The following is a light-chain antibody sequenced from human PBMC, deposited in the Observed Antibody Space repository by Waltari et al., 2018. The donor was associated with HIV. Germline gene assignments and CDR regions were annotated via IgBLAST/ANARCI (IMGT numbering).Light chain of an antibody. CDR3: QQYGSSPDS. Sequence: EIVLTQSPGTLSLSPGERATLSCRTSQSISSSCLAWYQQKPGQAPRLLIYAASSRATGIPDRFSGNASGTDFTLTISRLEPEDFAVYYCQQYGSSPDSFGQGTKLEIK. J-gene: IGKJ2*03. V-gene: IGKV3-20*01. CDR2: AAS. CDR1: QSISSSC.